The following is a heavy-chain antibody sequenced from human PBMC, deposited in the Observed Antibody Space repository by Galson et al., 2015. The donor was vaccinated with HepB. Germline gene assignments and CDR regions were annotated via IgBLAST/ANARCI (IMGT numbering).Heavy chain of an antibody. CDR3: AIIVVVPAAIQGAFDI. J-gene: IGHJ3*02. Sequence: SCKASGGTFSSYAISWVRQAPGQGLEWMGGIIPIFGTANYAQKFQGRVTITADESTSTAYMELSSLRSEDTAVYYCAIIVVVPAAIQGAFDIWGQGTMVTVSS. D-gene: IGHD2-2*01. V-gene: IGHV1-69*01. CDR2: IIPIFGTA. CDR1: GGTFSSYA.